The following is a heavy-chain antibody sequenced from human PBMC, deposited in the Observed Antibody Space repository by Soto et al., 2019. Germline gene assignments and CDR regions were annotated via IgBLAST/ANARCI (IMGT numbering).Heavy chain of an antibody. D-gene: IGHD4-17*01. V-gene: IGHV1-46*01. CDR3: ARGGTVTTSPYYYGMDV. J-gene: IGHJ6*02. Sequence: QVQLVQSGAEVKKTGASVKVSCKASGYTFTSYYMHWVRQAPGQGLEWMGIINPSGGSTSYAQKFQGRVTMTRDTSTSTVYRELSSLRSEDTAVYYCARGGTVTTSPYYYGMDVWGQGTTVTVSS. CDR1: GYTFTSYY. CDR2: INPSGGST.